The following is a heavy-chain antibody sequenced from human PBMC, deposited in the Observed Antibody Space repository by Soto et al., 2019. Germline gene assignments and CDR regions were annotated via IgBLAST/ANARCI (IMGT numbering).Heavy chain of an antibody. J-gene: IGHJ5*02. V-gene: IGHV4-31*03. D-gene: IGHD3-22*01. CDR2: IYYSGST. CDR3: ARDCLLTYYYDSSGYYSVSGFDP. Sequence: SETLSLTCTVSGGSISSGGYYWSWIRQHPGKGLEWIGYIYYSGSTYYNPSLKSRVTISVDTSKNQFSLKLSSVTAADTAVYYCARDCLLTYYYDSSGYYSVSGFDPWGQGTLVTVSS. CDR1: GGSISSGGYY.